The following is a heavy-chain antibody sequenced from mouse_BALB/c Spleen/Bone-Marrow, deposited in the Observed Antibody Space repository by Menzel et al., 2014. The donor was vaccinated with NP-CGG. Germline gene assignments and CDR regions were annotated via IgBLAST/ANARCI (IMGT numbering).Heavy chain of an antibody. J-gene: IGHJ4*01. V-gene: IGHV1-63*02. CDR1: GYTFTNYW. D-gene: IGHD2-4*01. CDR2: IYPGGGYT. CDR3: ARDMITTRAMDY. Sequence: QVQLQQSGAELVRPGTSVKISCKASGYTFTNYWLGWVKQRPGHGPEWIGDIYPGGGYTDYNEKFKGKATLTADTSSSTAYMQLSSLTSEDSAVYFCARDMITTRAMDYWGQGTSVTVSS.